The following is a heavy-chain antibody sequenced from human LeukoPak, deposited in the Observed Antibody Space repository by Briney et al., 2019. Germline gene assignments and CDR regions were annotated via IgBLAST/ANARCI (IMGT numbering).Heavy chain of an antibody. CDR1: GGSISSFGYS. CDR3: ARVGPQGILQGYYYGMDV. V-gene: IGHV4-30-2*01. D-gene: IGHD3-10*01. Sequence: KPSQTLSLTCGVSGGSISSFGYSWSWIRQPPGKGLEWIGYIYQSGSTYYNPSLKSRVTISVDRSKNQFSLKLSSVTAADTAVYYCARVGPQGILQGYYYGMDVWGQGTTVTVSS. CDR2: IYQSGST. J-gene: IGHJ6*02.